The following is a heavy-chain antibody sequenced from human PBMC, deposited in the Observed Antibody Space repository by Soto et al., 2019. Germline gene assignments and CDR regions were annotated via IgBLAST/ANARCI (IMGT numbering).Heavy chain of an antibody. J-gene: IGHJ3*02. CDR3: AREKDALDI. Sequence: QVQLVQSGAEVKKPGSSVKVSCKASGGTFDSYALSWVRQAPGQGLEWVGGIIPMSGAVHYAQTFHARVMITAAGSTNTAYLELSSLTSEDIAVYYCAREKDALDIWGQGTRITVFS. V-gene: IGHV1-69*01. CDR2: IIPMSGAV. CDR1: GGTFDSYA.